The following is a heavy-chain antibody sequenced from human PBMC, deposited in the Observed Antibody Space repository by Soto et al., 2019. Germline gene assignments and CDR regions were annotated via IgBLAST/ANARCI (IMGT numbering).Heavy chain of an antibody. D-gene: IGHD1-20*01. Sequence: QVQLVESGGGVVQPGRSLRLSCAASGFTFSSYGMHWVRQAPGKGLEWVAVISYDGSNKYYADSVKGRFTISRDNSKNTLYLQMNSLRAEDTAVYYCAKDLWYNWNYYYYGMDVWGQGTTVTVSS. J-gene: IGHJ6*02. CDR2: ISYDGSNK. V-gene: IGHV3-30*18. CDR3: AKDLWYNWNYYYYGMDV. CDR1: GFTFSSYG.